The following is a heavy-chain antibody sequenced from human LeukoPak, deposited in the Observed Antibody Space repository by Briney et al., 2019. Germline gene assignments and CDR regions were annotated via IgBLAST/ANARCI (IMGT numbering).Heavy chain of an antibody. V-gene: IGHV3-74*01. D-gene: IGHD5-18*01. CDR1: GFTFSSYW. J-gene: IGHJ4*02. Sequence: GGSLRLSCAASGFTFSSYWMHWVRRVPGKGLVWVSRISTDGSTTTYADSVKGRFTISRDNSKNTLYLQMNSLRAEDTAVYYRASPVDTAMAYAFDYWGQGTLVTVSS. CDR3: ASPVDTAMAYAFDY. CDR2: ISTDGSTT.